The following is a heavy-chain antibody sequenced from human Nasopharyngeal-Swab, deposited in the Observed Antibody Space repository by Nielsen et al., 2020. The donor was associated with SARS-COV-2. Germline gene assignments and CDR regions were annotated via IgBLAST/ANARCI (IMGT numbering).Heavy chain of an antibody. Sequence: GESLKTSCAASGFTFDHYAMHWVRQAPGKGLEWVCVISAAGDKPYCAGSVKGRLFISRDNSKRSLYLQMNSLGSEDTALYYCAKDSVAMAGGHHYYYDMEVWGQGTTVTVSS. V-gene: IGHV3-43*02. CDR2: ISAAGDKP. CDR3: AKDSVAMAGGHHYYYDMEV. J-gene: IGHJ6*02. D-gene: IGHD6-19*01. CDR1: GFTFDHYA.